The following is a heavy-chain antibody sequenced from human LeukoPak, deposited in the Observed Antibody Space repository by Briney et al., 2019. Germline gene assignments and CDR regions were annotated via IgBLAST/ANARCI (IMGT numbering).Heavy chain of an antibody. V-gene: IGHV4-34*01. D-gene: IGHD3-22*01. CDR2: INHSGST. CDR1: GGSFSGYY. CDR3: ARRDSSGYYYYYYYMDV. J-gene: IGHJ6*03. Sequence: SETLSLTCAVYGGSFSGYYWSWIRQPPGKGLEWIGEINHSGSTNYNPSLKSRVTISVDTSKNQFSLKLSSVTAADTAVYYCARRDSSGYYYYYYYMDVWGKGTTVTVSS.